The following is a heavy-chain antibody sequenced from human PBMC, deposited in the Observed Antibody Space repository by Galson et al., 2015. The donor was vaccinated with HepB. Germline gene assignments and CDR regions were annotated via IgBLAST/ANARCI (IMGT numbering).Heavy chain of an antibody. Sequence: LTCTVSGGSMCTYYWSWIRQPAGKGLEWIGRIYTSGSTNYNPSLRSRVTMSIDTSKNQFSLSLRSVTAADTAVYYCARQFSGFSYGYGRFDPWGQGTLVIASS. V-gene: IGHV4-4*07. CDR3: ARQFSGFSYGYGRFDP. CDR1: GGSMCTYY. D-gene: IGHD5-18*01. J-gene: IGHJ5*02. CDR2: IYTSGST.